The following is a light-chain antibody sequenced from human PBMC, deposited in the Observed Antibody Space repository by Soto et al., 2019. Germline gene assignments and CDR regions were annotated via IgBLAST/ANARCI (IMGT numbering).Light chain of an antibody. J-gene: IGKJ5*01. CDR3: QQRSNWPPEAT. CDR1: QSVSSY. CDR2: DAS. V-gene: IGKV3-11*01. Sequence: EIVLTQSPATLSLSPGERATLSCRASQSVSSYLAWYQQKPGQAPRLLIYDASNRATGIPARFNGSGSGTDFTLTISSLEPEDFAVYYCQQRSNWPPEATFGQGTRL.